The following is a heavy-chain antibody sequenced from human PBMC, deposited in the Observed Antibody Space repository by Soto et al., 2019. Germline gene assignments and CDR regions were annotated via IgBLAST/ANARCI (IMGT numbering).Heavy chain of an antibody. V-gene: IGHV4-59*01. CDR3: ATTRSDWGYFGAFDI. Sequence: ASETLSLTCTVSGGSIRSYYWSWIRQPPGKGLEWIGYIYYSGSTNYNPSLKSRVTISVDTSKNQFSLKLSSVTAADTAVYYCATTRSDWGYFGAFDIWGQGTMVTVSS. CDR1: GGSIRSYY. J-gene: IGHJ3*02. D-gene: IGHD7-27*01. CDR2: IYYSGST.